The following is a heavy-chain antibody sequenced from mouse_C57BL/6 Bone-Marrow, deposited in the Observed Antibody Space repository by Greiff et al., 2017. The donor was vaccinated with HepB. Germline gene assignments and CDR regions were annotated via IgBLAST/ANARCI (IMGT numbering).Heavy chain of an antibody. CDR1: GYTFTSYG. V-gene: IGHV1-81*01. Sequence: VQLKESGAELARPGASVKLSCKASGYTFTSYGISWVKQRTGQGLEWIGEIYPRSGNTYYNEKFKGKATLTADKSSSTAYMELRSLTSEDSAVYFCARNGSSFYYFDYWGQGTTLTVSS. CDR2: IYPRSGNT. J-gene: IGHJ2*01. CDR3: ARNGSSFYYFDY. D-gene: IGHD1-1*01.